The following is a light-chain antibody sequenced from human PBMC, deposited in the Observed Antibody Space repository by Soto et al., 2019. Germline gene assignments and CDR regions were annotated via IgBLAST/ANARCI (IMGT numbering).Light chain of an antibody. CDR1: QSISSW. Sequence: DFQMTQSPSSVSASVGDRVTITCRASQSISSWLAWYQQKPGKAPQLLIYASSSLESGLPSRFSRSRSATAFTLTISSLHPVDFPTYYFQQANSFPLTFGVGTNVHIK. V-gene: IGKV1-12*01. CDR2: ASS. CDR3: QQANSFPLT. J-gene: IGKJ4*01.